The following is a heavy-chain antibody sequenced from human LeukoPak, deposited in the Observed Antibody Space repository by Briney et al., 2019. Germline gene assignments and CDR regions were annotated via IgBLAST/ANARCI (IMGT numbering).Heavy chain of an antibody. CDR2: ISGSGGST. CDR1: GFTFSSYG. V-gene: IGHV3-23*01. D-gene: IGHD3-16*01. Sequence: PGGSLRLSCAASGFTFSSYGMSWVRQAPGKGLEWVSAISGSGGSTYYADSVKGRFTISRDNSNNTLYLQMNSLRAEDTAVYYCAKRKGGLRDPDYWGQGTLVTVSS. J-gene: IGHJ4*02. CDR3: AKRKGGLRDPDY.